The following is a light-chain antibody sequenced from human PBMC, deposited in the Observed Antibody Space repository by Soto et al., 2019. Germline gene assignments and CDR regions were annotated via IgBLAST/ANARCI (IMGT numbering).Light chain of an antibody. CDR2: RSN. CDR1: RSNIGNNY. J-gene: IGLJ3*02. CDR3: AAWDDSLSGWV. Sequence: QSVLTQPTSASGTPGQRVTISCSGSRSNIGNNYVHWYQQLPGTAPKLLIYRSNQRPSGVPDRFSGSKSGTSASLAISGLRSEDEADYHCAAWDDSLSGWVFGGGTKLTVL. V-gene: IGLV1-47*01.